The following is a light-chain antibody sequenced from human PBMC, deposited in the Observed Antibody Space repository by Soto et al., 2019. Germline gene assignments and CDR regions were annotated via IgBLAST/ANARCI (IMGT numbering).Light chain of an antibody. CDR1: QSVSSSY. Sequence: EIVLTQSPGTLSLSPGERATLSCRASQSVSSSYLAWYQQKPGQAPRLLIYGASSRATGIPDRFSGSGSGRDFSITTSSMEPDDVLALYCHQHGSSPCTFGQGTKLEIK. CDR3: HQHGSSPCT. V-gene: IGKV3-20*01. J-gene: IGKJ1*01. CDR2: GAS.